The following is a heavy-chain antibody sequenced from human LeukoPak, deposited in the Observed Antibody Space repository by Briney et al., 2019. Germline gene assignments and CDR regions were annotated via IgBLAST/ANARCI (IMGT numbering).Heavy chain of an antibody. CDR3: ATLTTVVTSNDY. J-gene: IGHJ4*02. D-gene: IGHD4-23*01. Sequence: ASVKVSCKASGYTFTGYYMHWVRQAPGQGLEWMGRINPNSGGTNYAQKFQGRVTMTRDTSISTAYMELSRLRSDDTAVYYCATLTTVVTSNDYWGQGTLVTVSS. V-gene: IGHV1-2*06. CDR1: GYTFTGYY. CDR2: INPNSGGT.